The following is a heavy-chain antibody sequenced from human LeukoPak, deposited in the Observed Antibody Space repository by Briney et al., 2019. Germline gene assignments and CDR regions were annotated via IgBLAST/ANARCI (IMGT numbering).Heavy chain of an antibody. CDR3: AREGVRGVMGFDY. CDR2: ISYDGSNK. D-gene: IGHD3-10*01. J-gene: IGHJ4*02. CDR1: GFTFSSYG. V-gene: IGHV3-30*03. Sequence: PGGSLRPSCAASGFTFSSYGMHWVRQAPGKGLEWVAVISYDGSNKYYADSVKGRFTISRDNSKNTLYLQMNSLRAEDTAVYYCAREGVRGVMGFDYWGQGTLVTVSS.